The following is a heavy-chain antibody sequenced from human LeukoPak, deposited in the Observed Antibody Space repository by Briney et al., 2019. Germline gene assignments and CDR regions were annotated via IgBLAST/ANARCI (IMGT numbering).Heavy chain of an antibody. CDR3: AGGRWSDYVDY. J-gene: IGHJ4*02. D-gene: IGHD3-3*01. Sequence: GGSLRLSCAASGFTFSSYWMHWVRQAPGKGLVWVSSINSDGSSTRHADSVKGRFTISRDNANNTLYLQMNSLRAEDTAVYYCAGGRWSDYVDYWGQGTLVTVSS. V-gene: IGHV3-74*01. CDR2: INSDGSST. CDR1: GFTFSSYW.